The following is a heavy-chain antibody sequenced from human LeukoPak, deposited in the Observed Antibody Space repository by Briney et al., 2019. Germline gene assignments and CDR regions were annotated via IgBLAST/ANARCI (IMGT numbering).Heavy chain of an antibody. Sequence: SETLSLTSTVSGGSISSYYWSWIRQPPGKGLEWIGYIYYSGSTNYNPSLKSRVTISVDTSKNQFSLKLSSVTAADTAVYYCARGWTGKGMYYSDYWGQGTLVTVSS. CDR2: IYYSGST. V-gene: IGHV4-59*08. D-gene: IGHD3-10*01. CDR3: ARGWTGKGMYYSDY. J-gene: IGHJ4*02. CDR1: GGSISSYY.